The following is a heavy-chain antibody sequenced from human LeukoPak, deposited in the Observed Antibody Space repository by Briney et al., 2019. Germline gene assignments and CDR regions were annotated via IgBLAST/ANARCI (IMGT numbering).Heavy chain of an antibody. D-gene: IGHD6-13*01. CDR1: GGSMNTYY. CDR3: ARAEIAAAGTFDY. CDR2: IYYSGST. J-gene: IGHJ4*02. V-gene: IGHV4-59*13. Sequence: SETLSLTCTFSGGSMNTYYWTWIRQTPGKGLEWIGYIYYSGSTNYNPSIKSRVTISVDTSKNQFSLKLSSVTAADTAVYYCARAEIAAAGTFDYWGQGTLVTVSS.